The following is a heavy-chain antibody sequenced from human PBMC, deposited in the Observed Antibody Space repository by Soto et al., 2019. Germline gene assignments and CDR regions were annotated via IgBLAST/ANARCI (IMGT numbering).Heavy chain of an antibody. D-gene: IGHD3-16*02. J-gene: IGHJ4*02. CDR1: GVSISSYY. CDR2: IYYSGST. CDR3: ARYHYIWGSYRSFDY. Sequence: QVQLQESGPGLVKPSETLSLTCTVSGVSISSYYWSWIRQPPGKGLEWIGYIYYSGSTNYNPSLKSRVTISVDTSKNQFSLKLSSVTAADTAVYYCARYHYIWGSYRSFDYWGQGTLVTVSS. V-gene: IGHV4-59*01.